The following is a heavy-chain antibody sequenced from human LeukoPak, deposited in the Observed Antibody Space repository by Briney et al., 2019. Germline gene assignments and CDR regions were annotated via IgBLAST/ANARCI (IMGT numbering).Heavy chain of an antibody. D-gene: IGHD3-16*01. CDR3: CRVHFGGAPAY. CDR1: GFTFSDHY. J-gene: IGHJ4*02. V-gene: IGHV3-72*01. Sequence: GGSLRLSCAASGFTFSDHYMDWVRQAPGRGLEWVSRVGNTPNSDCTYYAAPVKGRFTISRDDSKNSLYLHMDSLKTEDTAVYYCCRVHFGGAPAYWGRGTLVTVSS. CDR2: VGNTPNSDCT.